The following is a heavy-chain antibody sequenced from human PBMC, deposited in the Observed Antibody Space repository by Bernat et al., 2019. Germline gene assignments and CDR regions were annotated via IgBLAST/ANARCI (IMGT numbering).Heavy chain of an antibody. V-gene: IGHV1-69*12. Sequence: QVQLVQSGAEVKKPGSSVKVSCKASGGTFSSYAISWVRQAPGQGLEWMGGIIPIFGTANYAQKFQGRVTITADESTSTAYMELSSLRSEDTAVYYCARDITPAPYDFWSGLYYYYGMDVWGQGTTVTVSS. CDR1: GGTFSSYA. D-gene: IGHD3-3*01. J-gene: IGHJ6*02. CDR3: ARDITPAPYDFWSGLYYYYGMDV. CDR2: IIPIFGTA.